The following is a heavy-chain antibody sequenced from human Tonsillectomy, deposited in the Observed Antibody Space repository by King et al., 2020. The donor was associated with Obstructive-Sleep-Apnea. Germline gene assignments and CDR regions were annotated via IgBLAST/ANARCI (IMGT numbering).Heavy chain of an antibody. D-gene: IGHD3-22*01. Sequence: VQLVESGGGLVQPGGSLRLSCSASGFTFNNYPMHWVRQTAEKGLDFVSTITGDGSRTYFADSVRGRFTISRDNSRNTLYLQMNSLTVEDTALYFCVKDTAHYDGGNAFDFWGQGTMVTVSS. CDR3: VKDTAHYDGGNAFDF. CDR1: GFTFNNYP. V-gene: IGHV3-64D*09. J-gene: IGHJ3*01. CDR2: ITGDGSRT.